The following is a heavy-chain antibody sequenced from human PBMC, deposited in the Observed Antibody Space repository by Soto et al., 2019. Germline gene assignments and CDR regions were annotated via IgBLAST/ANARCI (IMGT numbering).Heavy chain of an antibody. Sequence: GGSLRLSCAASGFTFSSYGMHLVRQAPGKGLEWVAFISYDGSNKYYADSVKSRFTISRDNSKNTLYLQMNSLRAEDTAVYYCAKRARVVSSGWYLLDYWGQGTLVPVSS. V-gene: IGHV3-30*18. CDR2: ISYDGSNK. J-gene: IGHJ4*02. CDR1: GFTFSSYG. CDR3: AKRARVVSSGWYLLDY. D-gene: IGHD6-19*01.